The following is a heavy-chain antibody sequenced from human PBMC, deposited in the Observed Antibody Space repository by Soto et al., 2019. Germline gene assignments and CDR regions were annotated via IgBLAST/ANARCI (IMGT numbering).Heavy chain of an antibody. D-gene: IGHD6-19*01. V-gene: IGHV4-4*02. CDR3: ASGIAVAGINYYYYGMDV. Sequence: PSETLSLTCAVSGGSISSSNWCSWVRQPPGKGLEWIGEIYHSGSTNYNPSLKSRVTISVDKSKNQFSLKLSSVTAADTAVYYCASGIAVAGINYYYYGMDVWGQGTTVTVSS. CDR1: GGSISSSNW. J-gene: IGHJ6*02. CDR2: IYHSGST.